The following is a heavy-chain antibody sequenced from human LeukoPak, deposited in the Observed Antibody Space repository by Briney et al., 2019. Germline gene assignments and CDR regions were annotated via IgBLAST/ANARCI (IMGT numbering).Heavy chain of an antibody. J-gene: IGHJ4*03. CDR2: TSFDGGKT. V-gene: IGHV3-30-3*01. Sequence: GGSLRLSCGASGFTFSDYALHWVRQAPGKGLEWVAVTSFDGGKTTYADSVRGRSTISRDNSKDTLYLQMSGLRGEDTAIYYCAKGSYRDYWGQGTLVSVSS. CDR3: AKGSYRDY. CDR1: GFTFSDYA.